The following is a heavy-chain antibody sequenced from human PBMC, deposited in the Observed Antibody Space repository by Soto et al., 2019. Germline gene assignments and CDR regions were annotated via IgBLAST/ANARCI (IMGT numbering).Heavy chain of an antibody. CDR2: ISSSGSTI. CDR1: GFTFSDYY. Sequence: GGSLRLSCAASGFTFSDYYMSWIRQAPGKGLEWVSYISSSGSTIYYADSVKGRFTISRENAKNSLYLQMNSLRAEDTAVYYCARDPFMITFGGVIVTPSNGFDYWGQGTLVTVSS. V-gene: IGHV3-11*01. J-gene: IGHJ4*02. D-gene: IGHD3-16*02. CDR3: ARDPFMITFGGVIVTPSNGFDY.